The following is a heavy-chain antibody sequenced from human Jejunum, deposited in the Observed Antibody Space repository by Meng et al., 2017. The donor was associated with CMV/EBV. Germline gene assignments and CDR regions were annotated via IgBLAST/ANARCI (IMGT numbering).Heavy chain of an antibody. CDR3: ARDIDH. J-gene: IGHJ5*02. Sequence: EVRLVESGGGLVKPGGSLRLSCIGSGFTFSSYNMNWVRQAPGKGLEWVSSISSSSRYINYADSVKGRFTISRDNAKNSLYLQMNSLRVEDTAIYYCARDIDHWGQGTLVTVSS. CDR1: GFTFSSYN. CDR2: ISSSSRYI. V-gene: IGHV3-21*01.